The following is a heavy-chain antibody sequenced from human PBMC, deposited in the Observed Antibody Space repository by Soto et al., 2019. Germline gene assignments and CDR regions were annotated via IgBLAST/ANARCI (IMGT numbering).Heavy chain of an antibody. J-gene: IGHJ6*02. Sequence: SVKVSCKASGGTFSSYAISWVRQAPGQGLGWMGGIIPIFGTANYAQKFQGRVTITADESTSTAYMELSSLRSEDTAVYYCARGWSNYYYYGMDVWGQGTTVTVSS. V-gene: IGHV1-69*13. D-gene: IGHD6-13*01. CDR3: ARGWSNYYYYGMDV. CDR1: GGTFSSYA. CDR2: IIPIFGTA.